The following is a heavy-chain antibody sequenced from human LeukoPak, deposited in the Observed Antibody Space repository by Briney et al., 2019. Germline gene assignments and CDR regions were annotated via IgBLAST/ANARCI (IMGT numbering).Heavy chain of an antibody. Sequence: GGSLRLSCAVSGFSLNRYAMSWVRKAPGKGLEWVSAISDSGGSTYYADSVKGRFTISRDNSRNTLYLQMNTLRAEDTAVYYCAKCRGSSWSDYFDYWGQGTLVTVSS. CDR3: AKCRGSSWSDYFDY. V-gene: IGHV3-23*01. CDR1: GFSLNRYA. J-gene: IGHJ4*02. D-gene: IGHD6-13*01. CDR2: ISDSGGST.